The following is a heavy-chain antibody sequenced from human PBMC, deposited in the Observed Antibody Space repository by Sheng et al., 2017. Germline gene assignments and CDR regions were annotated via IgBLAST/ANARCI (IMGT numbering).Heavy chain of an antibody. Sequence: QVQLQQWGAGLLKPSETLSLTCAVYGGSFSAHYWSWIRQSPGKGLEWIGEINHAGITHYNPSLMSRVTTSVDTSKNQFSLRMTSVTAADTAVYYCARGRHTVMLIALNYSVFDVWGRG. CDR3: ARGRHTVMLIALNYSVFDV. V-gene: IGHV4-34*02. J-gene: IGHJ2*01. D-gene: IGHD2-21*01. CDR2: INHAGIT. CDR1: GGSFSAHY.